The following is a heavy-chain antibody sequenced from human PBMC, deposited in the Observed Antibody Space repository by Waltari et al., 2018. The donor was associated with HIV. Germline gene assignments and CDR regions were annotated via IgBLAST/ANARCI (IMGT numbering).Heavy chain of an antibody. CDR3: ANDVMAGHYYHYYGLDV. CDR1: GLTFCNYA. CDR2: ISGSGSGT. V-gene: IGHV3-23*01. D-gene: IGHD6-19*01. Sequence: EVQLLESGGGLVQPGGSLRLSCAASGLTFCNYALSWVRQVTGRGLGWVSGISGSGSGTYYADSVKGRFTISRDNSKNTLYLQMNSLRAEDTAVYYCANDVMAGHYYHYYGLDVWGQGTTVTVSS. J-gene: IGHJ6*02.